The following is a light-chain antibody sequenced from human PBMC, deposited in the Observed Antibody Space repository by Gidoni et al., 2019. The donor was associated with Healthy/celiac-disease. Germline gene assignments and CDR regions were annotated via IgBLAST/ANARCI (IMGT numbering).Light chain of an antibody. Sequence: EIVLTQSPGTLSLSPGDRATISCRASQSVSSSYLAWYQQKPGQAPRLLIYGASSRATGIPDRFSGSGSGTDFTLTISRLEPEDFAVYYCQQYGSSRFTFGPGTKVDIK. CDR1: QSVSSSY. CDR2: GAS. V-gene: IGKV3-20*01. CDR3: QQYGSSRFT. J-gene: IGKJ3*01.